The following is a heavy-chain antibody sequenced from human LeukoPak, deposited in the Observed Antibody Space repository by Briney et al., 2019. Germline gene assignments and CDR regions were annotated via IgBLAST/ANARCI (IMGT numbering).Heavy chain of an antibody. V-gene: IGHV1-69*01. CDR3: AGGGWELPEGSLDY. CDR1: GGTFSSYA. CDR2: IIPIFGTA. D-gene: IGHD1-26*01. J-gene: IGHJ4*02. Sequence: ASVKVSCKASGGTFSSYAISWVRQAPGQGLEWMGGIIPIFGTANYAQKFQGRVTITADESTSTAYMELSSLRSEDTAVYYCAGGGWELPEGSLDYWGQGTLVTVSS.